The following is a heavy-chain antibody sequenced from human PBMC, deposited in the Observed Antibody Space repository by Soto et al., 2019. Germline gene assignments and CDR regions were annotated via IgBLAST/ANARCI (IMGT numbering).Heavy chain of an antibody. J-gene: IGHJ4*02. V-gene: IGHV4-39*01. CDR2: IYYRGSA. CDR3: ARHPGIAAHFDF. D-gene: IGHD6-13*01. CDR1: GGSISSSSHY. Sequence: SETLSLTCSVSGGSISSSSHYWGWIRQSPGKGLDWIGSIYYRGSAYYNPSLKSRVTISVDTSKNQFSLKLRSVTAADTSVYYCARHPGIAAHFDFWGQGTLVTVSS.